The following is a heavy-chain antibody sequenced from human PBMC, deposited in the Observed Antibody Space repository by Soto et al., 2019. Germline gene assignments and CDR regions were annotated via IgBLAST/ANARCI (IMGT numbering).Heavy chain of an antibody. J-gene: IGHJ4*02. CDR3: SGGSCYFDY. V-gene: IGHV3-48*03. CDR1: GFTFSSYE. CDR2: ISGSGSRI. D-gene: IGHD2-15*01. Sequence: PGGSLRLSCVASGFTFSSYEMDWVRQAPGKGLEWVSYISGSGSRIHYADSVKGRFTISRDNAKNSLYLQMNSLRAEDTAFYYCSGGSCYFDYWGQGTLVTVSS.